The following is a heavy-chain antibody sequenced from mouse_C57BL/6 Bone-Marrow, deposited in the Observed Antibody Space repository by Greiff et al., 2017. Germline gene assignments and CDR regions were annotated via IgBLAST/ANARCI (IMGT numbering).Heavy chain of an antibody. CDR3: ARWGLPPGLLPLDY. CDR2: IYPGSGNT. V-gene: IGHV1-66*01. J-gene: IGHJ2*01. CDR1: GYSFTSYY. D-gene: IGHD1-1*01. Sequence: QVQLKQSGPELVKPGASVKISCKASGYSFTSYYIHWVKQRPGQGLEWIGWIYPGSGNTKYNEKFKGKATLTADTSSSTAYMQLSSLTSEDSAVYYCARWGLPPGLLPLDYWGQGTTLTVSS.